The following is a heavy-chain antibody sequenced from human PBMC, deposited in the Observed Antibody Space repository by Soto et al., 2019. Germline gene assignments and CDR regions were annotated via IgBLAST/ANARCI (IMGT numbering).Heavy chain of an antibody. Sequence: PGGSLRLSCAASGFTFSNYNMTWVRQAPGKGLEWVSTIDGSGGTTYYADSVKGRFTISRDNSINTVFLQMNSLRADDTALYFCAKNSGWFNTWGQGALVTVSS. V-gene: IGHV3-23*01. CDR2: IDGSGGTT. J-gene: IGHJ5*02. CDR1: GFTFSNYN. D-gene: IGHD3-10*01. CDR3: AKNSGWFNT.